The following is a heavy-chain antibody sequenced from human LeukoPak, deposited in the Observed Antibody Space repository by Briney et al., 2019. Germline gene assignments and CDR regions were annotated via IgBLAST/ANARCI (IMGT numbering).Heavy chain of an antibody. CDR3: ARARYCSSTSCYPRWFDL. V-gene: IGHV1-8*03. J-gene: IGHJ5*02. CDR1: GYTFTSYD. D-gene: IGHD2-2*01. CDR2: MNPNSGNT. Sequence: GASVKVSCKASGYTFTSYDINWVRQATGQGLEWMGWMNPNSGNTGYAQKFQGRVTITRNTSISTAYMELSSLRSEDTAVYYCARARYCSSTSCYPRWFDLWGQGTLVTVSS.